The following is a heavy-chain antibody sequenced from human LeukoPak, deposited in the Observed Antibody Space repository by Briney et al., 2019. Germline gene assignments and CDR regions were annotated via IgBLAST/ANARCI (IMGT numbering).Heavy chain of an antibody. CDR1: GFTFSSYA. D-gene: IGHD3-3*01. Sequence: GGSLRLSCAASGFTFSSYAMHWVRQAPGKGLGRVAVISYDGSNKYYADSVKGRFTISRDNSKNTLYLQMNSLRAEDTAVYYCARPISYDFWSGFDYWGQGTLVTVSS. V-gene: IGHV3-30*04. J-gene: IGHJ4*02. CDR2: ISYDGSNK. CDR3: ARPISYDFWSGFDY.